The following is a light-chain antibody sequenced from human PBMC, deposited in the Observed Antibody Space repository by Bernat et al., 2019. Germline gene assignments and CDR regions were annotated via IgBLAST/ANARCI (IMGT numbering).Light chain of an antibody. J-gene: IGLJ3*02. CDR1: SSDVGAYNY. V-gene: IGLV2-14*03. CDR2: DVR. Sequence: QSALTQPASVSGSPGQSITISCTGTSSDVGAYNYVSWYQQHPGRAPKLMIYDVRDRPSGISNRFSGSKSGNTASLTISGLLAEDEADYYCSSYTSSSTLVFGGGTRLTGL. CDR3: SSYTSSSTLV.